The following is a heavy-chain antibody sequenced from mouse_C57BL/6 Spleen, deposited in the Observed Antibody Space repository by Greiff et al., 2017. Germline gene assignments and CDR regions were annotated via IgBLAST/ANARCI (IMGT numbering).Heavy chain of an antibody. CDR1: GFTFSDYY. D-gene: IGHD2-1*01. CDR3: ARGGIYGNYGWFAY. J-gene: IGHJ3*01. Sequence: DVKLVESEGGLVQPGSSMKLSCTASGFTFSDYYMAWVRQVPEKGLEWVANINYDGSSTYYLDSLKSRFIISRDNAKNILYLQMSSLKSEDTATYYCARGGIYGNYGWFAYWGQGTLVTVSA. CDR2: INYDGSST. V-gene: IGHV5-16*01.